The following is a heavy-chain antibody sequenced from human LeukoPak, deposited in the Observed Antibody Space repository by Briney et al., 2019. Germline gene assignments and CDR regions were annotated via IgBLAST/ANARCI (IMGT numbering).Heavy chain of an antibody. J-gene: IGHJ5*02. D-gene: IGHD3-9*01. CDR2: ISGSGDST. Sequence: PGGSLRLSCAASGFAFSNYAMSWVRQAPGQGLEWVSVISGSGDSTFYTDSVKGRFSIARDNSRNTVYLQMNSLRAEDTAVYYCAKSYDILAGFYNRLWFDPRGQGTLVTVSS. CDR3: AKSYDILAGFYNRLWFDP. V-gene: IGHV3-23*01. CDR1: GFAFSNYA.